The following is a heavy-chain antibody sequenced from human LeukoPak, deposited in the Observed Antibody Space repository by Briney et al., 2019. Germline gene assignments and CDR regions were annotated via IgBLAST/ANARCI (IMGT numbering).Heavy chain of an antibody. V-gene: IGHV7-4-1*02. CDR1: GYTFTSYA. Sequence: ASVKVSCEASGYTFTSYAMNWVRQAPGQGLEWMGWINTNTGNPTYAQGFTGRFVFSLDTSVSTAYLQISSLKAEDTAVYYCARIGSGYYLGDFDYWGQGTLVTVSS. CDR2: INTNTGNP. CDR3: ARIGSGYYLGDFDY. J-gene: IGHJ4*02. D-gene: IGHD3-22*01.